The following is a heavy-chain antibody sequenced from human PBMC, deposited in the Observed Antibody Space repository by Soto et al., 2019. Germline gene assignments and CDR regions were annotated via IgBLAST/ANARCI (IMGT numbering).Heavy chain of an antibody. D-gene: IGHD2-21*02. Sequence: KSSETLSLTCTVSGGSISSSSYYWGWIRQPPGKGLEWIGSIYYSGSTYYNPSLKSRVTISVDTSKNQFSLKLSSVTAADTAVYYCARQGHVTVVPTYWGQGTLVTVSS. V-gene: IGHV4-39*01. CDR1: GGSISSSSYY. CDR3: ARQGHVTVVPTY. J-gene: IGHJ4*02. CDR2: IYYSGST.